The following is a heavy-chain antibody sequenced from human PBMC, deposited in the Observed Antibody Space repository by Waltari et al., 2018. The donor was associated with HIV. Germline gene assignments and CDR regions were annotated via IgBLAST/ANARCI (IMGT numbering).Heavy chain of an antibody. CDR2: IDNGGAVR. CDR1: GFLFVSHW. J-gene: IGHJ6*02. D-gene: IGHD2-21*02. CDR3: VKDVLVTFYGVYYSGLDV. V-gene: IGHV3-74*01. Sequence: VVSVVTPFQPWCSLSLSFQASGFLFVSHWIPWGRQSPGKGLVWVARIDNGGAVRKYADSVRGRFTISRDNAKNTLCLDMKSLRVEDSGIYYCVKDVLVTFYGVYYSGLDVWGQGTTVTV.